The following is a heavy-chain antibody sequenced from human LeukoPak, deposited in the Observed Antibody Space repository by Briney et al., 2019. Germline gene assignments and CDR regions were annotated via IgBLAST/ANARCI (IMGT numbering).Heavy chain of an antibody. CDR3: ARYSRRVAAAGTPTGLNWFDP. V-gene: IGHV4-34*01. CDR2: INHSGST. D-gene: IGHD6-13*01. J-gene: IGHJ5*02. CDR1: GGSFSGHY. Sequence: SETLSLTCAVYGGSFSGHYWSWIRQPSGKGLEWIGEINHSGSTNYNPSLKSRVTISVDTSKNQFSLKLSSVTAADTAVYYCARYSRRVAAAGTPTGLNWFDPWGQGTLVTVSS.